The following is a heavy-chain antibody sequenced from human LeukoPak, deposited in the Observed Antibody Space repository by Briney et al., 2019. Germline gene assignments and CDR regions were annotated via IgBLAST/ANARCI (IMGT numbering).Heavy chain of an antibody. CDR1: GFTFSSHW. D-gene: IGHD3-22*01. CDR2: TNQDESEK. Sequence: GGSLRLSCTTSGFTFSSHWMSWVRQAPGKGLEWVANTNQDESEKNYVDSVKGRFTVSRDNAKNSLYLQMNSLRAEDTAVYYCARDRGYSTFDYWGQGTQVSVSS. V-gene: IGHV3-7*01. J-gene: IGHJ4*02. CDR3: ARDRGYSTFDY.